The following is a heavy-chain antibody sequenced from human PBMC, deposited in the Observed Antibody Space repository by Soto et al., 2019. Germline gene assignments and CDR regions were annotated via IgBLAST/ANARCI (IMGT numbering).Heavy chain of an antibody. D-gene: IGHD2-2*01. J-gene: IGHJ5*02. CDR3: ARDLYSSSFFWFDA. CDR2: ITAGDGKT. CDR1: GYNFTQYT. Sequence: ASVKVSCKASGYNFTQYTIHWVRQAPGQRLEWMGWITAGDGKTQYSKKFQTRVTIRSDVSATTVYMDLNSLRSEDTAVYYCARDLYSSSFFWFDAWGRGTLVTSPQ. V-gene: IGHV1-3*01.